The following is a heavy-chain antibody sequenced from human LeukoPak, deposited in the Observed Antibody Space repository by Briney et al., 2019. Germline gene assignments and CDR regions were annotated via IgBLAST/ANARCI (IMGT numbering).Heavy chain of an antibody. CDR2: ISYDGSNK. V-gene: IGHV3-30-3*01. CDR3: ARDLRGFYFDY. CDR1: GFTFSSYA. J-gene: IGHJ4*02. Sequence: GRSLGLSCAASGFTFSSYAMHWVRQAPGKGLEWVAVISYDGSNKYYADSVKGRFTISRDNSKNTLYLQMNSLRAEDTAVYYCARDLRGFYFDYWGQGTLVTVSS. D-gene: IGHD2-15*01.